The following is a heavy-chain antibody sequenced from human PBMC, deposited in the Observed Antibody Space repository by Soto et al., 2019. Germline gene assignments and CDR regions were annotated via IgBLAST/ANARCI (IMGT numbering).Heavy chain of an antibody. CDR2: IYYSGST. CDR1: GGYISSSSYY. V-gene: IGHV4-39*01. CDR3: ARHSPSRTPANY. D-gene: IGHD6-25*01. J-gene: IGHJ4*02. Sequence: QLQLQESGPGLVKPSETRSLTCTVAGGYISSSSYYWGWIRQPPGKGLEWIGSIYYSGSTYYNPSLKSRVTISVDTSKNQFSLKLSSVTAADTAVYYCARHSPSRTPANYWGQGTLVTVSS.